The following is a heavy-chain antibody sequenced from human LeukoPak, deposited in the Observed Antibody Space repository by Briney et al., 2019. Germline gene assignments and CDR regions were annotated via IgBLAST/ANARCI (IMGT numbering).Heavy chain of an antibody. CDR1: GYTFASYG. CDR2: IIPIFGTA. CDR3: ARWAGELSTNYYYYYMDV. J-gene: IGHJ6*03. V-gene: IGHV1-69*05. Sequence: ASVKVSCKASGYTFASYGISWVRQAPGQGLEWMGGIIPIFGTANYAQKFQGRVTMTRDMSTSTVYMELSSLRSEDTAVYYCARWAGELSTNYYYYYMDVWGKGTTVTVSS. D-gene: IGHD3-16*02.